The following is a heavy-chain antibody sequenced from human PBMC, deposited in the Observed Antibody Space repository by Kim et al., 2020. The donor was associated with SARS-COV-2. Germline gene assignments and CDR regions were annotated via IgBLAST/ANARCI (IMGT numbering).Heavy chain of an antibody. Sequence: QKFQGRVTITRDTSASTAYMELSSLRSEDTAVYYCARDYHFDGIGHGMDVWGQGTTVTVSS. V-gene: IGHV1-3*01. J-gene: IGHJ6*02. CDR3: ARDYHFDGIGHGMDV. D-gene: IGHD3-9*01.